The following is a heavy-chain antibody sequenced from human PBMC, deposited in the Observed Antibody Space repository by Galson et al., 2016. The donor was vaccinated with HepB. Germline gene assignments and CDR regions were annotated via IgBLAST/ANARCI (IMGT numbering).Heavy chain of an antibody. V-gene: IGHV3-7*01. CDR1: GFTFSSYG. Sequence: SLRLSCAASGFTFSSYGMHWVRQPPGKGLEWVANIRGDGIVSYYAESVRGRFTISRDNAKNSLYLQMNGLRVDETAVYYCSREMTGSYFDWGQGTLVTVSS. CDR2: IRGDGIVS. J-gene: IGHJ4*02. CDR3: SREMTGSYFD. D-gene: IGHD3-10*01.